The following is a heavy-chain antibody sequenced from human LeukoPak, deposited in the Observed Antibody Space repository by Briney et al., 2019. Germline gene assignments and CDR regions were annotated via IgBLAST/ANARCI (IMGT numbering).Heavy chain of an antibody. CDR2: ITCPGGYT. Sequence: GGSLRLSCAASGFTFGSYPMSWVRQAPGKGLEWVSSITCPGGYTNYADSVKGRFTISTDISKDTLYLQMNSLRAEDTAVYYCAKTPFDYWGQGTLVTVSS. J-gene: IGHJ4*02. CDR1: GFTFGSYP. CDR3: AKTPFDY. V-gene: IGHV3-23*01.